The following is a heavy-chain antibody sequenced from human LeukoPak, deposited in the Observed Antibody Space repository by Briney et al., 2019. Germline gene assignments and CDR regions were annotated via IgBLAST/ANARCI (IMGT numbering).Heavy chain of an antibody. CDR1: GFTFSSYA. J-gene: IGHJ6*02. CDR3: ARDLGTFYYYYGMDV. CDR2: ISYDGSNK. V-gene: IGHV3-30-3*01. Sequence: GGSLRLSCAASGFTFSSYAMHGGRQAPGKGVGWEAVISYDGSNKYYADSVKGRFTISRDNSKNTLYLQMNSLRAEDTAVYYCARDLGTFYYYYGMDVWGQGTTVTVSS. D-gene: IGHD3-16*01.